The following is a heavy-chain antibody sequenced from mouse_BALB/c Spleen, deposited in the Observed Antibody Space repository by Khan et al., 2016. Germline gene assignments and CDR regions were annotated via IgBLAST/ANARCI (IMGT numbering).Heavy chain of an antibody. Sequence: EVELVESGGGLVKPGGSLKLSCAASGFTFSSYTMSWVRQTPEKRLEWVATISSGGSYTYYPDSVKGRFTISRDNAKNTLYLHMTSLKSEDTAMYYCARYYRCDETMDYWGQGTSVTVSS. CDR3: ARYYRCDETMDY. D-gene: IGHD2-14*01. V-gene: IGHV5-6-4*01. CDR1: GFTFSSYT. CDR2: ISSGGSYT. J-gene: IGHJ4*01.